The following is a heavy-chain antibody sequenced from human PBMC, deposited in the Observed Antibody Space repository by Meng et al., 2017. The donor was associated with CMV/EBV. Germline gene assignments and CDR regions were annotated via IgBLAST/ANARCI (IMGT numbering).Heavy chain of an antibody. Sequence: QVLLVKSGGGVAQRGRSLRLSCAASGFTFSSYAMHWVRQAPGKGLEWVAVISYDGSNKYYADSVKGRFTISRDNSKNTLYLQMNSLRAEDTAVYYCAREDACYWGQGTLVTVSS. CDR2: ISYDGSNK. CDR3: AREDACY. CDR1: GFTFSSYA. J-gene: IGHJ4*02. V-gene: IGHV3-30-3*01.